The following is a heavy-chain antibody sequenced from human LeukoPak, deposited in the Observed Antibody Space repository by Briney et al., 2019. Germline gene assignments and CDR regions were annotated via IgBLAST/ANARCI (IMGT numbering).Heavy chain of an antibody. CDR2: ISYDGSNK. CDR1: GFTFSSYA. J-gene: IGHJ3*02. Sequence: GGSLRLSCAASGFTFSSYAMHWVRQAPDKGLEWVAVISYDGSNKYYADSVKGRFTISRDNSKNTLYLQMNSLRAEYTAVYYCARVGAAAGPIDAFDIWGQGTMVIVSS. CDR3: ARVGAAAGPIDAFDI. V-gene: IGHV3-30-3*01. D-gene: IGHD6-13*01.